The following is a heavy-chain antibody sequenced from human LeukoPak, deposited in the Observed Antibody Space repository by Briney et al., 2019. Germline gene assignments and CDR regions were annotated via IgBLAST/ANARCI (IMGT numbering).Heavy chain of an antibody. J-gene: IGHJ3*02. CDR1: GFTFSDFY. CDR3: ARTAGDRLNSGWYVDAFDI. V-gene: IGHV3-11*03. Sequence: GGSLRLSCAASGFTFSDFYVNWIRQAPGKGLECVSYISSSSSYTNYADSVKGRFTISRDNAKNSLYLQMNSLRGEDTAMYYCARTAGDRLNSGWYVDAFDIWGQGTMVTVSS. CDR2: ISSSSSYT. D-gene: IGHD6-19*01.